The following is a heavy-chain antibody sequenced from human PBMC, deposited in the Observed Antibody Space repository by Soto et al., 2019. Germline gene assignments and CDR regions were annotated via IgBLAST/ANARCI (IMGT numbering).Heavy chain of an antibody. CDR2: ISYDGSNT. J-gene: IGHJ4*02. D-gene: IGHD6-13*01. V-gene: IGHV3-30*18. CDR3: AKDRSGSWTFDY. Sequence: GGSLRLSCAASGFTFSSYGMHWVRQAPGKGLEWVAVISYDGSNTYYANSVKGRFTISRDHSKNTLYLQMNSLRTEDTAVYYCAKDRSGSWTFDYWGRGALVTVSS. CDR1: GFTFSSYG.